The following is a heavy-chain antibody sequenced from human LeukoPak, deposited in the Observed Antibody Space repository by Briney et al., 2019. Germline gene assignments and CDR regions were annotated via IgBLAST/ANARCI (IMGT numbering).Heavy chain of an antibody. CDR2: IYYSGST. V-gene: IGHV4-39*01. D-gene: IGHD3-22*01. Sequence: PSETLSLTCTVSGGSISSSSYYWGWIRQPRGKGLEWIGSIYYSGSTYYNPSLKSRVTISVDTSKNQFSLKLSSVTAADTAVYYCARRSYYDSSGYLPSPYYFDYWGQGTLVTVSS. J-gene: IGHJ4*02. CDR3: ARRSYYDSSGYLPSPYYFDY. CDR1: GGSISSSSYY.